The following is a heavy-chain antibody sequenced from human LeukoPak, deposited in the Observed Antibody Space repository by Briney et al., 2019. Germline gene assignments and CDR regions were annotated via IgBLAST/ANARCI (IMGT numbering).Heavy chain of an antibody. D-gene: IGHD3-3*01. V-gene: IGHV4-59*12. CDR2: IYLSGNT. Sequence: PSETLSLTCTVSGGSISTYYWSWIRQPPGKGLEWIGYIYLSGNTDYNPSLESRVTISVDTSQNQFSLKLSSVTAADTAVYYCAREITIFGEDVWGQGTTVTVSS. CDR3: AREITIFGEDV. J-gene: IGHJ6*02. CDR1: GGSISTYY.